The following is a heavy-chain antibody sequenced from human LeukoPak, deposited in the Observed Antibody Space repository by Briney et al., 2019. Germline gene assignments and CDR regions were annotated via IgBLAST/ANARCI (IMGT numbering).Heavy chain of an antibody. V-gene: IGHV1-2*02. J-gene: IGHJ4*02. Sequence: ASVKVSCKGSGYTFTGYYMHWVRQAPGQGLEWMAWINPNSGPTNYAQRFQGRVTVTRDTSISTAYMELSSLESDDTAVYYCVRATVGTVATGYFDYWGQGTLVTVST. D-gene: IGHD5-12*01. CDR2: INPNSGPT. CDR3: VRATVGTVATGYFDY. CDR1: GYTFTGYY.